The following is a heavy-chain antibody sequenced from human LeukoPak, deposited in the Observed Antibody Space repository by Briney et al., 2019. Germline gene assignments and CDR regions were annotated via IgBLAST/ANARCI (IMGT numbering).Heavy chain of an antibody. Sequence: GGSLRLSCAASGFTFRGYEMNWVRQAPGKGLEWISYICGRGKTIYYADSVKGRFTISRDDAKNFLYLQMDSLRAEDTAVYYCARDQRYCSSSSCPWEPFDYWGQGTLVTVSS. CDR1: GFTFRGYE. V-gene: IGHV3-48*03. CDR2: ICGRGKTI. CDR3: ARDQRYCSSSSCPWEPFDY. J-gene: IGHJ4*02. D-gene: IGHD2-2*01.